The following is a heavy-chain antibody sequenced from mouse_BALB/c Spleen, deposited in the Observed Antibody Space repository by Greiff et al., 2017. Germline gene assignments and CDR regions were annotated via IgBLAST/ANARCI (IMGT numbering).Heavy chain of an antibody. V-gene: IGHV3-8*02. Sequence: DVKLQESGPSLVKPSQTLSLTCSVTGDSITSGYWNWIRKFPGNKLEYMGYISYSGSTYYNPSLKSRISITRDTSKNQYYLQLNSVTTEDTATYYCARFYYDYDGRGWFAYWGQGTLVTVSA. CDR2: ISYSGST. CDR1: GDSITSGY. J-gene: IGHJ3*01. CDR3: ARFYYDYDGRGWFAY. D-gene: IGHD2-4*01.